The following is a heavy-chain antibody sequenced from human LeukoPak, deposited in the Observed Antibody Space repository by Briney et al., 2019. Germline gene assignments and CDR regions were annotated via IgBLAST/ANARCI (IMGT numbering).Heavy chain of an antibody. D-gene: IGHD6-13*01. CDR3: ARDSLAYSSSWYPVDY. Sequence: GGSLRLSCAASGFTFSSYSMNWVRQAPGKGLEWVAVISYDGSNKYYADSVKGRFTISRDNSKNTLYLQMNSLRAEDTAVYYCARDSLAYSSSWYPVDYWGQGTLVTVSS. J-gene: IGHJ4*02. CDR1: GFTFSSYS. CDR2: ISYDGSNK. V-gene: IGHV3-30*03.